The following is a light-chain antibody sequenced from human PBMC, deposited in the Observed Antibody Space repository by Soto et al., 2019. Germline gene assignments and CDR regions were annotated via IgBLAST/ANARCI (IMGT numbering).Light chain of an antibody. Sequence: QSVLTRLASVYGSPGQSITISCTRTNSDVGSYNFVSWYQQHPGKAPKVMIFEVSKRPSGVSDRFSGSKSGNTASLTISGLQAEDEADYYCCSDAGSSTYVFGTGTKFTVL. CDR3: CSDAGSSTYV. CDR1: NSDVGSYNF. CDR2: EVS. J-gene: IGLJ1*01. V-gene: IGLV2-23*02.